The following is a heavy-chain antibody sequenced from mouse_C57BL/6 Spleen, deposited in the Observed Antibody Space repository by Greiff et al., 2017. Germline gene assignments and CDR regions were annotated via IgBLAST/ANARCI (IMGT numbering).Heavy chain of an antibody. CDR2: INPYNGGT. CDR3: AREYYGSSPFHYFDY. D-gene: IGHD1-1*01. J-gene: IGHJ2*01. V-gene: IGHV1-19*01. CDR1: GYTFTDYY. Sequence: EVKLVESGPVLVKPGASVKMSCKASGYTFTDYYMNWVKQSHGKSLEWIGVINPYNGGTSYNQKFKGKATLTVDKSSSTAYMELNSLTSEDSAVYYCAREYYGSSPFHYFDYWGQGTTLTVSS.